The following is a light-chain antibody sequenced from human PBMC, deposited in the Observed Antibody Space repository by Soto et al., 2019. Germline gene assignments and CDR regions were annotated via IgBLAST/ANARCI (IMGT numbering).Light chain of an antibody. CDR1: QTISSW. CDR3: QHYNSYSEA. Sequence: DIQMTQSPSTLSGSLGDRVTTTCRASQTISSWSAWYQQKPGKAPKLLIYKASTLKSGVPSRFSGSGSGTEFTLTISSLQPDDFATYYCQHYNSYSEAFGQGTKVDI. J-gene: IGKJ1*01. CDR2: KAS. V-gene: IGKV1-5*03.